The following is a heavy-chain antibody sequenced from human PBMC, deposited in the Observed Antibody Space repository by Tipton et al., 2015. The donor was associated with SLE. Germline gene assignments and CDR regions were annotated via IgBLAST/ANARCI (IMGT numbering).Heavy chain of an antibody. V-gene: IGHV4-4*09. J-gene: IGHJ5*02. Sequence: LRLSCTVSVGSISNHYWSWIRQTPTKGLEWIGYIYTDGGTYYNPSLKSRVTISVDTFQNRFSLNLRSVTAADTAVYYCARHAIEDRGLYNWFDPWGQGTLVTVSP. CDR2: IYTDGGT. CDR1: VGSISNHY. CDR3: ARHAIEDRGLYNWFDP. D-gene: IGHD2-15*01.